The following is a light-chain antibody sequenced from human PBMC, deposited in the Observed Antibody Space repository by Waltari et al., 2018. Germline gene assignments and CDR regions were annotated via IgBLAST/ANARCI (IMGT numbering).Light chain of an antibody. CDR1: SSYVRGYNY. CDR3: SSYAGSNFVV. V-gene: IGLV2-8*01. CDR2: EVS. Sequence: QSALAQPPSASGSPGQSVPISCTGPSSYVRGYNYVSWYQQHPGKAPKLMIYEVSKRPSGVPDRFSGSKSGNTASLTVSGLQAEDEAAYYCSSYAGSNFVVFGGGTKVTVL. J-gene: IGLJ2*01.